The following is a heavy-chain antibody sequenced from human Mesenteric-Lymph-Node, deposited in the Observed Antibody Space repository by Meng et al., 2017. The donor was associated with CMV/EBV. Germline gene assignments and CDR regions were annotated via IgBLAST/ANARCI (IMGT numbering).Heavy chain of an antibody. CDR1: GVSVTSGAYH. CDR2: IYGTGIT. D-gene: IGHD2/OR15-2a*01. J-gene: IGHJ4*02. Sequence: QVQLQEAGPGLVKPSEPLSLPGIVAGVSVTSGAYHWSWIRQSPGKGLEWIGYIYGTGITIYNPSLKSRVTILLETSKNQFSLKLNSVTTADTAVYYCAKSRSSTPGIVDDWGQGTLVTVSS. CDR3: AKSRSSTPGIVDD. V-gene: IGHV4-61*08.